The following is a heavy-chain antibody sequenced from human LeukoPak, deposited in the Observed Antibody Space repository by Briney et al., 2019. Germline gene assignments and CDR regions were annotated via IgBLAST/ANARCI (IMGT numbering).Heavy chain of an antibody. CDR3: ARDLGGSFNFDF. CDR2: VTARSSYI. CDR1: GFTFSSYT. J-gene: IGHJ4*02. D-gene: IGHD1-26*01. Sequence: PGGSLRLSCAASGFTFSSYTMSWVRQAPGKGLEWVSSVTARSSYIYYADSVRGRFTISRDNAKNSLYLQMNSLRAEDTAVYFCARDLGGSFNFDFWGQGTLVTVSS. V-gene: IGHV3-21*01.